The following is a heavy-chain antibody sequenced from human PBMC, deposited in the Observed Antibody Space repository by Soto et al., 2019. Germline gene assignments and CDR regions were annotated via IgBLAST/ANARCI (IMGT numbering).Heavy chain of an antibody. Sequence: SETLSLTCTVSGGSISSYFYIWVRQPPGKGLEWIGSVYYTGTTDYNPSLKSRVTISVDTSKTQFSLNLRSVTAADTAVYYCARDLAAVPRAFDYWGRGTLVTVSS. CDR2: VYYTGTT. CDR3: ARDLAAVPRAFDY. CDR1: GGSISSYF. V-gene: IGHV4-59*01. D-gene: IGHD6-13*01. J-gene: IGHJ4*02.